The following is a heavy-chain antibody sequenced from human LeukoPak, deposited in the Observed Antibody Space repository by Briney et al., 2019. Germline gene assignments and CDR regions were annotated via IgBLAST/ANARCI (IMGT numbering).Heavy chain of an antibody. Sequence: GGSLRLSCAASGFTFSSYWMHWVRQAPGKGLVWVSHINSDGSSTSYADSVKGRFTISRDNAKNSLYLQMNSLRAEDTALYYCAKDTGIAAAGAIDYWGQGTLVTVSS. V-gene: IGHV3-74*01. CDR3: AKDTGIAAAGAIDY. J-gene: IGHJ4*02. D-gene: IGHD6-13*01. CDR1: GFTFSSYW. CDR2: INSDGSST.